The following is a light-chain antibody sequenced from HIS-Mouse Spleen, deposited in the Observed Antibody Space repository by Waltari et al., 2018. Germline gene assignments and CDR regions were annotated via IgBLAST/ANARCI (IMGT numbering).Light chain of an antibody. J-gene: IGLJ2*01. V-gene: IGLV3-10*01. CDR1: ELPKKY. Sequence: YELTQPPSVSVSPGQTARITYSGDELPKKYAYWYQQRSGKAPVLVIYEDSNRPSGIPGIFSGSSSGTMATLTISGAQVEDEADYYCYSTDSSGNHRVFGGGTKLTVL. CDR3: YSTDSSGNHRV. CDR2: EDS.